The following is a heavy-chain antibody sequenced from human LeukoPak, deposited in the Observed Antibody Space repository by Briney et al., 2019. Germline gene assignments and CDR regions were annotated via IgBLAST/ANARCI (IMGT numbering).Heavy chain of an antibody. D-gene: IGHD6-13*01. J-gene: IGHJ4*02. CDR3: AKDLTPKGYSSGWYSD. Sequence: SLRLSCAASGFTFSSYGMHWVRQAPGKGLEWVAVISYDGSNKYYADSVKGRFTISRDNSKNTLYLQMNSLRAEDTAVYYCAKDLTPKGYSSGWYSDWGQGTLVSVS. CDR2: ISYDGSNK. CDR1: GFTFSSYG. V-gene: IGHV3-30*18.